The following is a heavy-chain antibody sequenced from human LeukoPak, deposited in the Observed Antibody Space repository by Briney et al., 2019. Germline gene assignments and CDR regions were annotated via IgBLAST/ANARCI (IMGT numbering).Heavy chain of an antibody. J-gene: IGHJ4*02. CDR2: IYSGGST. Sequence: GGSLRLSCAASGFTVSSNYMSWVRQAPGKGLEWVSVIYSGGSTYYADSVKGRFTISRDNSKNTLYLQMNSLRAEDTAVYYCARGSRIVVVTQFDYWGQGTLVTVSS. D-gene: IGHD3-22*01. CDR3: ARGSRIVVVTQFDY. V-gene: IGHV3-66*01. CDR1: GFTVSSNY.